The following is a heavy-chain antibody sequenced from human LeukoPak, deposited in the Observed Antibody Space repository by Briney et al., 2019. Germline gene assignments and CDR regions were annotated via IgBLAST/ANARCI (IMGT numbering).Heavy chain of an antibody. D-gene: IGHD3-22*01. Sequence: SVKVSCKASGGTFSSYAISWVRQAPGQGLEWMGGIIPIFGTANYAQKFQGRVTITADESTSTAYMELSSLRSEDTAVYYCARSDYDTSKFDLWGRGTLVTVSS. V-gene: IGHV1-69*13. CDR1: GGTFSSYA. CDR3: ARSDYDTSKFDL. J-gene: IGHJ2*01. CDR2: IIPIFGTA.